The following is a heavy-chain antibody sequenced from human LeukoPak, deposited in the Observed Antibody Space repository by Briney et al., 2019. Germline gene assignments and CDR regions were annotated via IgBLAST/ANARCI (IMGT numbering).Heavy chain of an antibody. CDR2: IYWNDDK. Sequence: SGPTLLKPTQTLTLTCTFSGFSLSTSGVGVGWIRQPPGKALEWLALIYWNDDKRYSPSLKSRLTITKDTSKNQVVLTMTNMDPVDTATYYCARKYSSGWSGEFDYWGQGTLVTVSS. V-gene: IGHV2-5*01. CDR3: ARKYSSGWSGEFDY. D-gene: IGHD6-19*01. J-gene: IGHJ4*02. CDR1: GFSLSTSGVG.